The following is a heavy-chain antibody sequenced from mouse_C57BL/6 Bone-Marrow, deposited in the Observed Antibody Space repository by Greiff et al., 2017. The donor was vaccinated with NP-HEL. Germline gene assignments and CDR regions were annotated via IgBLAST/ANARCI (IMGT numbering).Heavy chain of an antibody. D-gene: IGHD1-1*01. J-gene: IGHJ1*03. CDR2: SRNKANDYTT. CDR3: ARETVVEGWYFDV. Sequence: EVQVVESGGGLVQSGRSLRLSCATSGFTFSDFYMEWVRQAPGKGLEWIAASRNKANDYTTEYSASVKGRFIVSRDTSQSILYLQMNALRAEDTASYYCARETVVEGWYFDVWGTGTTVTVSS. CDR1: GFTFSDFY. V-gene: IGHV7-1*01.